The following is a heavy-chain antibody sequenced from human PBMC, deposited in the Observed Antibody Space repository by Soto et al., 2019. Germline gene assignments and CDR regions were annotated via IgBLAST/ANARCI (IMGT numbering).Heavy chain of an antibody. CDR2: TYYTGRT. CDR1: GGSVSDYY. CDR3: ARGRGDYGSGSYYKNYYYYGMDV. J-gene: IGHJ6*01. Sequence: SETLSLTCTVSGGSVSDYYWSWIRQAPWKGLEWIGYTYYTGRTDFNPSLKSRLSMSVDTSKNQFSLELTSVTAADTAVYYCARGRGDYGSGSYYKNYYYYGMDVWGQGTTVTVSS. D-gene: IGHD3-10*01. V-gene: IGHV4-59*02.